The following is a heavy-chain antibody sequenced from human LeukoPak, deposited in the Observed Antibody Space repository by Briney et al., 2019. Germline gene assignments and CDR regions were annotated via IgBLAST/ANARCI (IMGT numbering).Heavy chain of an antibody. J-gene: IGHJ4*02. V-gene: IGHV3-48*01. CDR3: AKVGFSEMEWLLYSDH. Sequence: PGGSLRLSCEAAGFTFSSYSMNWVRQAPGKGLEWVSYIDSSSSTELYADSVKGRFTISRDNSKNTLYLQMNSLKAEDTAVYYCAKVGFSEMEWLLYSDHWGQGTLVTVSS. CDR2: IDSSSSTE. D-gene: IGHD3-3*01. CDR1: GFTFSSYS.